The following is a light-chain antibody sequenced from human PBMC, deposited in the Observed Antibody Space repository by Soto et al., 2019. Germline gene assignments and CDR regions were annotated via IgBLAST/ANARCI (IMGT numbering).Light chain of an antibody. CDR2: GAS. V-gene: IGKV3-15*01. J-gene: IGKJ5*01. CDR1: QRLSSN. CDR3: QQYNNWPIT. Sequence: EIVLTQSPVTLSLSPGERFTFSCSASQRLSSNLAWYQQRPGQAPRLLIYGASIRATDIPARFIGSGSGTEFTLTISSLQSEDFAVYYCQQYNNWPITFGQGTRLEIK.